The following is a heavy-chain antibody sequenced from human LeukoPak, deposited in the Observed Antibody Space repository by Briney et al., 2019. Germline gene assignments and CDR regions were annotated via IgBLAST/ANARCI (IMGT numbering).Heavy chain of an antibody. D-gene: IGHD4-17*01. CDR2: ISSSSYI. CDR1: GFTFSSYS. Sequence: GSLRLSCAASGFTFSSYSMNWVRQAPGKGLEWVSSISSSSYIYYADSVKGRFTISRDNAKNSLYLQMNSLRAEDTAVYYCARPSYGDYGQDYYYYGMDVWGQGTTVTVSS. CDR3: ARPSYGDYGQDYYYYGMDV. J-gene: IGHJ6*02. V-gene: IGHV3-21*01.